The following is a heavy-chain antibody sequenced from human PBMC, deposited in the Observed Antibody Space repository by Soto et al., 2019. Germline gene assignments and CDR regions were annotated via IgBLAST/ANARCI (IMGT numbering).Heavy chain of an antibody. CDR2: MNPKTGNI. CDR1: GYTFVDYA. Sequence: QVRLVQSGAEVKRPGASVKVSCRASGYTFVDYALHWVRQAPGQGLEWVGWMNPKTGNIKSSHKFEDRVPITRDTATSTAYMELSGLRSEDTAVYFCTREAVVAENWFDPWGQGTLVTVSS. CDR3: TREAVVAENWFDP. J-gene: IGHJ5*02. V-gene: IGHV1-3*01. D-gene: IGHD3-22*01.